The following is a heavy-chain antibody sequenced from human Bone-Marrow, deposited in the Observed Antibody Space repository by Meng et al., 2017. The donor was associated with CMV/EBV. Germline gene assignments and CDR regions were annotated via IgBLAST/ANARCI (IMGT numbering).Heavy chain of an antibody. CDR3: ARVPPSYFGGETVPGGPVDV. Sequence: SETLSLTCTVSGGSMRWNYLHWIRQPPGKGLEWIGYIYFTGTTNYNPSLKSRVTMSVDTSKNQFSLRLSSVIAADTAVYYCARVPPSYFGGETVPGGPVDVWGQGTTVTVSS. V-gene: IGHV4-59*01. J-gene: IGHJ6*02. D-gene: IGHD3-3*01. CDR1: GGSMRWNY. CDR2: IYFTGTT.